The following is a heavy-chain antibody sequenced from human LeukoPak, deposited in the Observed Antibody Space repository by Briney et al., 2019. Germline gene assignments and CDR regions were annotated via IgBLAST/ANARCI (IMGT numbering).Heavy chain of an antibody. D-gene: IGHD2-15*01. J-gene: IGHJ3*02. CDR1: GGSISSYY. CDR2: IYTSGST. CDR3: ARVIGYCSGGSCYSQVFYDAFDI. Sequence: SETLSLTCTVSGGSISSYYWSWIRQPAGKGLEWSGRIYTSGSTNYNPSLKSRVTMSVDTSKNQFSLKLSSVTAADTAVYYCARVIGYCSGGSCYSQVFYDAFDIWGQGTMVTVSS. V-gene: IGHV4-4*07.